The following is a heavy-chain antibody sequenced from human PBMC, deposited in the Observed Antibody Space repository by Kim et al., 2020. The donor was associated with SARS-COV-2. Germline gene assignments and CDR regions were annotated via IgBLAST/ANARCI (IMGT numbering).Heavy chain of an antibody. D-gene: IGHD1-26*01. CDR3: AKGGGGSYWFADY. Sequence: GGSLRLSCAASGFTFSSYGMHWVRQAPGKGLEWVAVISHDGSNKYYADSVKGRFTISRDNSKNTLYLQMNSLRAEDTAVYYCAKGGGGSYWFADYWGQGTLVTVSS. CDR2: ISHDGSNK. J-gene: IGHJ4*02. V-gene: IGHV3-30*18. CDR1: GFTFSSYG.